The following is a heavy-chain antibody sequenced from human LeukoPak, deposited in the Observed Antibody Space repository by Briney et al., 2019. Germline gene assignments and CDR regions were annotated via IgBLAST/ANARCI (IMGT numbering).Heavy chain of an antibody. V-gene: IGHV4-4*02. CDR3: TRESGAFSTFGF. CDR2: VHLNLAT. Sequence: SGALSLTCGVSGGSIITTNWWSWVRQPPGKGLEWIGEVHLNLATNYNPSLESRVSMYIDKSKNQLSLKLSSVTAADTATYYCTRESGAFSTFGFWGQGTLVTVS. D-gene: IGHD1-26*01. CDR1: GGSIITTNW. J-gene: IGHJ4*02.